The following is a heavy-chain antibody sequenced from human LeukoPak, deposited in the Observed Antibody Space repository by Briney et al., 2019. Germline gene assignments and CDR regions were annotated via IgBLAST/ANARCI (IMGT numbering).Heavy chain of an antibody. Sequence: PGGSLRLSCAASGFTFSSYAMHWVRQAPGKGLEWVAIISYDGSNKYYTDSVKGRFTISRDNAKNSLYLQMNSLRAEDMAVYYCARGSDLKYFQYWGQGTLVTVSS. J-gene: IGHJ1*01. CDR2: ISYDGSNK. V-gene: IGHV3-30*04. CDR1: GFTFSSYA. CDR3: ARGSDLKYFQY.